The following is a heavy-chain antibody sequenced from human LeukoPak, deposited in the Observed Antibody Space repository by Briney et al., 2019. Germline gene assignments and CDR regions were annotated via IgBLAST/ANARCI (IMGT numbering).Heavy chain of an antibody. V-gene: IGHV1-69*05. J-gene: IGHJ3*02. Sequence: VASVKVSCKASGGTFSSYAISWVRQAPGQGLEWMGRTIPIFGTANYAQKFQGRVTITTDESTSTAYMELSSLRSEDTAVYYCAIFSVEMATIDAFDIWGQGTMVTVSS. D-gene: IGHD5-24*01. CDR1: GGTFSSYA. CDR3: AIFSVEMATIDAFDI. CDR2: TIPIFGTA.